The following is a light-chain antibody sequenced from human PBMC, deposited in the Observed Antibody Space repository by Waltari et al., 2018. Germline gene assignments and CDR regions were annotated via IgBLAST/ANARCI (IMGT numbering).Light chain of an antibody. CDR1: GRDISCVNF. J-gene: IGLJ3*02. Sequence: QSALTQPASVYGLPGPSFTIPCFGPGRDISCVNFIYWYPQRPGEAPTLLIYGVSKRPSAVSVCFSGSRSCNRPSLSMFGFQAEDDSYYYCCSDTTTTTWVFGGGTKLTVL. CDR2: GVS. V-gene: IGLV2-14*03. CDR3: CSDTTTTTWV.